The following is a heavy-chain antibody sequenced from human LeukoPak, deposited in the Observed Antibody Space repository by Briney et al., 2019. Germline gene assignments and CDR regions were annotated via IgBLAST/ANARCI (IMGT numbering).Heavy chain of an antibody. CDR3: ARDKLEISELNWFDP. CDR1: GYTFTCYY. CDR2: INPNSGGT. V-gene: IGHV1-2*02. Sequence: ASVKVSCKASGYTFTCYYMHWVRQAPGQGLEWMGWINPNSGGTNYAQKFQGRVTMTRDTSISTAYMELSRLRSDDTAVYYCARDKLEISELNWFDPWGQGTLVTVSS. D-gene: IGHD5-24*01. J-gene: IGHJ5*02.